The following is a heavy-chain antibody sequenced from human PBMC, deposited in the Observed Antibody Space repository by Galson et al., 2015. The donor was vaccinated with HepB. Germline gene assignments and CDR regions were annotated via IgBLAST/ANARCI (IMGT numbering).Heavy chain of an antibody. Sequence: SLRLSCAASGFTFSSFAMIWVRQAPGKGLEWVSAISASGATTYFADSVKGRFTISRDNAKNSLYLQMNSLRAEDTAVYYCARDSNLPKDYYDSPGAFDIWGQGTMVTVSS. D-gene: IGHD3-22*01. CDR3: ARDSNLPKDYYDSPGAFDI. CDR2: ISASGATT. CDR1: GFTFSSFA. J-gene: IGHJ3*02. V-gene: IGHV3-23*01.